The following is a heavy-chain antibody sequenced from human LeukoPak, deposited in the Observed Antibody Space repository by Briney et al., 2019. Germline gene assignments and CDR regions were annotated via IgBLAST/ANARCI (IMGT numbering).Heavy chain of an antibody. CDR3: ARVGTFGGVIAGFDY. D-gene: IGHD3-16*02. CDR2: IYSGGST. J-gene: IGHJ4*02. Sequence: HPGGSLRLSCAASGFTVSSNYMSWVRQAPGKGLEWVSVIYSGGSTYYADSVKGRFTISRDNSKNTLYLQMNSLRAEDTAVYYCARVGTFGGVIAGFDYWGQGTLVTVSS. V-gene: IGHV3-66*01. CDR1: GFTVSSNY.